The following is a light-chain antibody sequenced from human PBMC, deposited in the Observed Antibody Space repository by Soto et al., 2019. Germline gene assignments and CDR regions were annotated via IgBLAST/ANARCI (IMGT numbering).Light chain of an antibody. V-gene: IGKV1-5*03. CDR3: QQYDTCWT. CDR2: KAS. CDR1: QSISSW. Sequence: DIQMTQSPSTLSAFVGDRVTITCRASQSISSWLAWYQQKPGKAPKLLIYKASSLESGVPSRFSGSGSGTEFTLTISSLQPDDFATYYCQQYDTCWTFGQGTKVEIK. J-gene: IGKJ1*01.